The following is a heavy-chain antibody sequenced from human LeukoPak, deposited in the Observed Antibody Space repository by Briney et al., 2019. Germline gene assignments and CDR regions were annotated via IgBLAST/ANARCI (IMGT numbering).Heavy chain of an antibody. J-gene: IGHJ4*02. Sequence: SETLSLTCTVSGGSISSSSYHWGWIRQPPGKGLEWIGSINNSGSTYYNLSLKSRVTISVDTSKNQFSLKLNSVTAADTAVYYCARALSYGSGPFDHWGQGTLVTVSS. V-gene: IGHV4-39*01. D-gene: IGHD3-10*01. CDR3: ARALSYGSGPFDH. CDR1: GGSISSSSYH. CDR2: INNSGST.